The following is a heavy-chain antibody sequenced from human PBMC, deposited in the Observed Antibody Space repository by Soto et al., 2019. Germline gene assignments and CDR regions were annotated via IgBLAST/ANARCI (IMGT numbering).Heavy chain of an antibody. V-gene: IGHV4-61*01. D-gene: IGHD3-3*01. CDR2: IYYSGST. J-gene: IGHJ4*02. Sequence: SETLSLTCTVSGGSVSSGSYYWSWIRQPPGKGLEWIGYIYYSGSTNYNPSLKSRVTISVDTSKNQFSLKLSSVTAADTAVYYCARLRPYDFWSGYRESTDYWGQGTLVTVSS. CDR1: GGSVSSGSYY. CDR3: ARLRPYDFWSGYRESTDY.